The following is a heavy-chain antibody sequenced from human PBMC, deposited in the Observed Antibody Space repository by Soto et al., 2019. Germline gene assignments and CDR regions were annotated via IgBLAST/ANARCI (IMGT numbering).Heavy chain of an antibody. CDR3: ARDTMTGYLQFDD. D-gene: IGHD3-9*01. V-gene: IGHV1-18*01. J-gene: IGHJ4*02. Sequence: QVQLVQSGAEVKKPGASVKVSCRASGYTFTNYGISWVRQAPGQGLEWMGWINANNGNTNYAQTLQGRVTMTTDTSTSPAYMELRSLRSDDTAVYYCARDTMTGYLQFDDWGQGTLVTVSS. CDR2: INANNGNT. CDR1: GYTFTNYG.